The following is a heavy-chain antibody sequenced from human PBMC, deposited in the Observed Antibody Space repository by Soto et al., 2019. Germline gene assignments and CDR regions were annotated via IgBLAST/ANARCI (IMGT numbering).Heavy chain of an antibody. CDR3: VRGGHGSGSYLGSS. CDR1: GFTFTTYW. CDR2: IRQDGGAQ. V-gene: IGHV3-7*03. J-gene: IGHJ5*02. Sequence: WSLRLSCVASGFTFTTYWMSWVRQAAGKGLQWVANIRQDGGAQYYVDSVKGRFTISRDNAKNSVYLQMDSLRVEDTAVYYCVRGGHGSGSYLGSSWGQGILVTVSS. D-gene: IGHD3-10*01.